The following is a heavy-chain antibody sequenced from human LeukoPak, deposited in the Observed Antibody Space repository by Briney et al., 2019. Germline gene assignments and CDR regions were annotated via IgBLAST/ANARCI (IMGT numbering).Heavy chain of an antibody. CDR2: IYYTGST. J-gene: IGHJ4*02. CDR3: AREVGAARPNFDY. V-gene: IGHV4-31*03. D-gene: IGHD6-6*01. CDR1: GGSISSGGYY. Sequence: PSETLSLTCTVSGGSISSGGYYWSWIRQHPGKGLEWIGYIYYTGSTYYNPSLKSRVTISVYTSKNQFSLKLSSVTAADTAVYYCAREVGAARPNFDYWGQGTLVTVSS.